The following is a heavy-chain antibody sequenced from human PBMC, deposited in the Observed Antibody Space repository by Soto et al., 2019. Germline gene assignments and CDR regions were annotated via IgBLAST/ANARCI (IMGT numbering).Heavy chain of an antibody. Sequence: GGSLRLSCAASGFTFKSYVMSWVRQAPGKGLEWVSAISYDGSNKYYADSVKGRFTISRDNSKNTLYLQMNSLRAEDTAVYYCAKDVSKYYYYYGMDVWGQGTTVTVSS. CDR2: ISYDGSNK. CDR1: GFTFKSYV. J-gene: IGHJ6*02. V-gene: IGHV3-30*18. CDR3: AKDVSKYYYYYGMDV. D-gene: IGHD2-8*01.